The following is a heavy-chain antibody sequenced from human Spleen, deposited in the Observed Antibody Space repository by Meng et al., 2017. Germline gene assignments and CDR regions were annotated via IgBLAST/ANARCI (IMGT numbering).Heavy chain of an antibody. D-gene: IGHD4-11*01. V-gene: IGHV4-38-2*02. CDR2: IYHSGST. CDR3: ARGPTTMAHDFDY. CDR1: GYSISSGYY. J-gene: IGHJ4*02. Sequence: SETLSLTCTVSGYSISSGYYWGWIRQPPGKGLEWIGSIYHSGSTYYNPSLKSRVTISVDTSKNQFSLKLSSVTAADTAVYYCARGPTTMAHDFDYWGQGTLVTGSS.